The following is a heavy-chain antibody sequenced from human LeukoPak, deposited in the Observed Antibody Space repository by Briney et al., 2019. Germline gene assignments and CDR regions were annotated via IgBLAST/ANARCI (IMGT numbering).Heavy chain of an antibody. D-gene: IGHD1-26*01. Sequence: ASVKVSCKASGYTFTSYYMHWVRQAPGQGLEWMGIINPSGGSTSYAQKFQGRVTMTRDTSTSTVYMELSSLRSEDTAVYYCAKVSGSYYPLDYWGQGTLVTVSS. CDR3: AKVSGSYYPLDY. J-gene: IGHJ4*02. CDR2: INPSGGST. V-gene: IGHV1-46*01. CDR1: GYTFTSYY.